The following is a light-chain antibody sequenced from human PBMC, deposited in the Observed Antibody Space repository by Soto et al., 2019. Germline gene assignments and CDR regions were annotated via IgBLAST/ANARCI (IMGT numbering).Light chain of an antibody. CDR3: QQYGVSIT. CDR2: GAS. V-gene: IGKV3-15*01. J-gene: IGKJ5*01. CDR1: QSVSSN. Sequence: ELVMTQSPATLSVSPGERATLSCRASQSVSSNLAWYQQKHGPAPRLLIYGASTRATGIPARFSGSGSGTEFTLTISRLEPEDFAVYYCQQYGVSITFGQGTRLEI.